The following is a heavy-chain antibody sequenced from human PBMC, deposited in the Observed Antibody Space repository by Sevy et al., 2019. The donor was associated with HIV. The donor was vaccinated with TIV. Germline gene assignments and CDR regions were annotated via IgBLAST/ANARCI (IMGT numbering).Heavy chain of an antibody. CDR1: GFTFSSFI. CDR2: IRGRSSTI. D-gene: IGHD4-17*01. CDR3: ARTTVTTHFDY. Sequence: GGSLRLSCAASGFTFSSFIMCWVRQAPGKGLEWVSYIRGRSSTIYYADSVVGRFTISRDNAENSLSLQMSSLRAEDTAVYYCARTTVTTHFDYWGQGTLVTVSS. J-gene: IGHJ4*02. V-gene: IGHV3-48*01.